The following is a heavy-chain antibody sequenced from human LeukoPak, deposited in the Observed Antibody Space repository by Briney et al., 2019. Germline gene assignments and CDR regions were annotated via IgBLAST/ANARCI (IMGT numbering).Heavy chain of an antibody. V-gene: IGHV3-23*01. J-gene: IGHJ4*02. Sequence: GGSLRLSCAASGFTFSSYAMTWVRQAPGKGLEWVSGISGNGRSISYADSVKGRFTISRDNAKNSLYLQMNSLRAEDMALYYCEKEGSSSSTFDYWGQGTLVTVSS. D-gene: IGHD6-6*01. CDR3: EKEGSSSSTFDY. CDR2: ISGNGRSI. CDR1: GFTFSSYA.